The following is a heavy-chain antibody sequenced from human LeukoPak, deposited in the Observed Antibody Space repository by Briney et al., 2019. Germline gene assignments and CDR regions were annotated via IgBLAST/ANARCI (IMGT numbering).Heavy chain of an antibody. V-gene: IGHV3-7*01. CDR2: IKQDGGKK. CDR3: AGPPQAGPFDY. J-gene: IGHJ4*02. CDR1: GFTFSNYW. D-gene: IGHD6-19*01. Sequence: GGSLRLSCAASGFTFSNYWLTWVRQAPGKGPEWVANIKQDGGKKTYVDSVKGRFTISRDNAKNSLYLQMNSLRVEDTAVYYCAGPPQAGPFDYWGQGTLVTVSS.